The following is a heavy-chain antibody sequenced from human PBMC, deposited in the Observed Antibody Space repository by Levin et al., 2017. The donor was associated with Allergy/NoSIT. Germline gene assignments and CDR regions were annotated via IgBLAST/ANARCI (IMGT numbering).Heavy chain of an antibody. Sequence: GGSLRLSCAASGFTFSSYSMNWVRQAPGKGLEWVSSISSSSSYIYYADSVKGRFTISRDNAKNSLYLQMNSLRAEDTAVYYCARDHPDTAPFDPWGQGTLVTVSS. V-gene: IGHV3-21*01. J-gene: IGHJ5*02. CDR1: GFTFSSYS. CDR3: ARDHPDTAPFDP. CDR2: ISSSSSYI. D-gene: IGHD5-18*01.